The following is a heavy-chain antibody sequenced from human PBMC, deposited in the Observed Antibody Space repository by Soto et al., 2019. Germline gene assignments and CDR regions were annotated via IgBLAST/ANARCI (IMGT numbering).Heavy chain of an antibody. Sequence: QVQLQESGPGLVKPSETLSLTCTVSGGSVSSGSYYWSWIRQPPGKGLEWIGYIYYSGSTNYNPSLKSRVTISVDTSKNQFSLKLSSVTAADTAVYYCARDALTGTVYYGMDVWGQGTTVTVSS. CDR1: GGSVSSGSYY. CDR3: ARDALTGTVYYGMDV. J-gene: IGHJ6*02. V-gene: IGHV4-61*01. D-gene: IGHD1-7*01. CDR2: IYYSGST.